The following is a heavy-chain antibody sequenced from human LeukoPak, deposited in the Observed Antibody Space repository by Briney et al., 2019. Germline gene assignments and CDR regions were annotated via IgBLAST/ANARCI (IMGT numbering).Heavy chain of an antibody. D-gene: IGHD3-22*01. CDR1: GGSISSGGYS. Sequence: PSETLSLTCAVSGGSISSGGYSWSWIRQPPGKGLVWIGYIYHSGSTYYNPSLKSRVTISVDRSKNQFSLKLSSVTAADTAVYYCASTYYYDSSGYYPSPYFDYWGQGTLVTVSS. V-gene: IGHV4-30-2*01. J-gene: IGHJ4*02. CDR3: ASTYYYDSSGYYPSPYFDY. CDR2: IYHSGST.